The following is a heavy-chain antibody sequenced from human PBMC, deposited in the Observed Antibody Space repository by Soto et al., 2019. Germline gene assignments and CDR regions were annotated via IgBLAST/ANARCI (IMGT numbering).Heavy chain of an antibody. Sequence: ASVKVSCKASGYTFTGDGIGWVRQAPGQGLEWMGWISAYNGNTNYAQKLQGRVTMTTDTSTSTAYMELRSLRSDDTAVYYCARDCSSASCYASYYYGMDVWGQGTTVTVSS. CDR3: ARDCSSASCYASYYYGMDV. V-gene: IGHV1-18*01. J-gene: IGHJ6*02. CDR1: GYTFTGDG. D-gene: IGHD2-2*01. CDR2: ISAYNGNT.